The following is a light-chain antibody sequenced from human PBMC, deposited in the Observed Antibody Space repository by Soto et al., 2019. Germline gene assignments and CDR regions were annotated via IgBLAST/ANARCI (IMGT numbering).Light chain of an antibody. CDR1: QTISSW. CDR3: QHYNSYSEA. Sequence: DSQMTQSPSTLSGSEGDRVTITCRASQTISSWLAWYQQKPGKAPKLLIYKASTLKGGVPSRFSGSGSGTEFTLTISSLQPDDFATYYCQHYNSYSEAFGQGTMVDVK. CDR2: KAS. V-gene: IGKV1-5*03. J-gene: IGKJ1*01.